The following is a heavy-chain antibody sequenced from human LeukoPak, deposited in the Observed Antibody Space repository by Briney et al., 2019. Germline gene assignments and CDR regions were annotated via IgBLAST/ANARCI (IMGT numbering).Heavy chain of an antibody. Sequence: SETLSLTCTVSGGSITSGSYYWGWIRQPPGKGLEWIGTVSYSGGTYYNPSLKRRVTLSVDTSKNQFSLKLNSVTAADTALYYCARGDLLVVTVSRPDSWFDPWVQGTLVTVSS. D-gene: IGHD2-21*02. CDR1: GGSITSGSYY. J-gene: IGHJ5*02. V-gene: IGHV4-39*01. CDR3: ARGDLLVVTVSRPDSWFDP. CDR2: VSYSGGT.